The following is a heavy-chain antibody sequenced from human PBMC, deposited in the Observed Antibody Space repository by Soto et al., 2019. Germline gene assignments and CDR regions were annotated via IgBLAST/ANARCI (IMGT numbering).Heavy chain of an antibody. J-gene: IGHJ4*02. D-gene: IGHD6-19*01. V-gene: IGHV3-49*03. CDR3: TREYWIRDTYAWSWGPKTYDTLAGDGRSFDY. CDR2: IRSERHGGTT. CDR1: GFTFGDYA. Sequence: EVQLEESGGRLVQPGRSLRLSCTASGFTFGDYAISWFRQAPGQGLEWVGFIRSERHGGTTEYAASVRGRFSISRDDSYSIDYLQMNSLETEDTAVYYCTREYWIRDTYAWSWGPKTYDTLAGDGRSFDYWGQGALVTVSS.